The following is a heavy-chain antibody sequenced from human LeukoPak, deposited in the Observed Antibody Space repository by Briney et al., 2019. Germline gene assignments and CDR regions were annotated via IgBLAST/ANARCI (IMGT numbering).Heavy chain of an antibody. CDR3: ARSLRGDRDDYYDSSGYSRPVDY. J-gene: IGHJ4*02. CDR1: GFTFSSYW. CDR2: IKEDGNDK. V-gene: IGHV3-7*01. Sequence: GGSLRLSCAASGFTFSSYWMSWVRQAPGKGLEWVANIKEDGNDKYYMDSVKGRFSISRDNARNSLYLQMNSLRAEDTAVYYCARSLRGDRDDYYDSSGYSRPVDYWGQGTLVTVSS. D-gene: IGHD3-22*01.